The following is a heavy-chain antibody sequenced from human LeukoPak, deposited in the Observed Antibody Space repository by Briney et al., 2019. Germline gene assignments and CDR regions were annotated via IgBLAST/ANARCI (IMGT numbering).Heavy chain of an antibody. J-gene: IGHJ5*02. CDR2: IYYSGST. V-gene: IGHV4-31*03. D-gene: IGHD2-2*01. CDR3: ACSEGKDIVVVPGTFDP. Sequence: SQTLSLTCTVSGASISSGGTFWTWIRQHPGKGLEWIGYIYYSGSTYYNPSLKSRVTISVDTSKNQFSLKLSSVTAADTAVYYCACSEGKDIVVVPGTFDPWGQGTLVTVSS. CDR1: GASISSGGTF.